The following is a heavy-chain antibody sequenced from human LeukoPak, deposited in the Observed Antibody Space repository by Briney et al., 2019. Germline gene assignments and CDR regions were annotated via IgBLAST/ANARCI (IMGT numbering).Heavy chain of an antibody. Sequence: ASVKVSCKASGYTFTSYGISWVRQAPGQGLEWMGWISAYSGDTNYAQKFQGRATMTTDTSTSTAYMELRSLSSDDTAVYYCARVDTAMDDYWGQGTLVTVSS. CDR3: ARVDTAMDDY. J-gene: IGHJ4*02. D-gene: IGHD5-18*01. V-gene: IGHV1-18*01. CDR1: GYTFTSYG. CDR2: ISAYSGDT.